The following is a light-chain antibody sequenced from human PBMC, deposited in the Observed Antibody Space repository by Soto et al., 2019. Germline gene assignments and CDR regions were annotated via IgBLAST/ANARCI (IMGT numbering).Light chain of an antibody. CDR3: QQYGSSPSPGRDFVLYT. Sequence: EIVLTQSPGTLSLSPGERATLSCRASQSVSSSYLAWYQQKPGQAPRLLIYGASSRATGIPDRFSGSGSGTDFTLTISRLEPEDFAVYYCQQYGSSPSPGRDFVLYTFGQGTKLEIK. V-gene: IGKV3-20*01. J-gene: IGKJ2*01. CDR1: QSVSSSY. CDR2: GAS.